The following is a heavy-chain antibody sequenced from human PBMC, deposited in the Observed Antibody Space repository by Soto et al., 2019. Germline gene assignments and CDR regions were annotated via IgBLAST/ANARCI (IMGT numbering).Heavy chain of an antibody. V-gene: IGHV4-34*01. CDR3: ARGKKHCSSTSCYGGGYYYYGMDV. Sequence: SETLSLTCAVYGGSFSGYYWSWIRQPPGKGLEWIGEINHSGSTNYNPSLKSRVTISVDTSKNQFSLKLSSVTAADTAVYYCARGKKHCSSTSCYGGGYYYYGMDVWGQGTTVTVSS. CDR2: INHSGST. J-gene: IGHJ6*02. D-gene: IGHD2-2*01. CDR1: GGSFSGYY.